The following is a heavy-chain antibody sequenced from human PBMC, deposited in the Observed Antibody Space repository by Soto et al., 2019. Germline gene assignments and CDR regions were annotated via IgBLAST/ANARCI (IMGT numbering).Heavy chain of an antibody. CDR1: GFTFTSSA. Sequence: SVQVSCKASGFTFTSSAVQWVRQARGQRLEWIGWIGVGSGNRHYAQKFQERVTITRDMSTNTAYMELSSLRSEDTAVYYCAAGSTSCYIGYYGMDVWGQGTTVTV. CDR3: AAGSTSCYIGYYGMDV. D-gene: IGHD2-2*02. V-gene: IGHV1-58*01. J-gene: IGHJ6*02. CDR2: IGVGSGNR.